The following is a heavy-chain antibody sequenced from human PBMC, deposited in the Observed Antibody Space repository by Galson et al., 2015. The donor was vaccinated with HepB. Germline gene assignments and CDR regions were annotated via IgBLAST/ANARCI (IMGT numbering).Heavy chain of an antibody. CDR1: GVTFGNYG. CDR3: VNLYSGGYSGYDYYYYGMDV. V-gene: IGHV3-30*18. Sequence: SLRLACAASGVTFGNYGMHWVRQAPGKGLEWVAGISYDGSNKYYADSVRGRFTISRVNSKNTLYLQMNSLRDEDTAVYYCVNLYSGGYSGYDYYYYGMDVWGQGTTVTVSS. D-gene: IGHD5-12*01. CDR2: ISYDGSNK. J-gene: IGHJ6*01.